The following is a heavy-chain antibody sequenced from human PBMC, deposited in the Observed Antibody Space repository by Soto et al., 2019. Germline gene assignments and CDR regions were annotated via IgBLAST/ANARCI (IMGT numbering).Heavy chain of an antibody. J-gene: IGHJ3*02. CDR2: IYYSGST. V-gene: IGHV4-39*07. Sequence: SETLSLTCTVSGGSISSSSYYWGWIRQPPGKGLEWIGSIYYSGSTYYNPSLKSRVTISVDTSKNQFSLKLSSVTAADTAVYYCARETARAPRKAFDIWGQGTMVTVSS. CDR3: ARETARAPRKAFDI. D-gene: IGHD2-21*02. CDR1: GGSISSSSYY.